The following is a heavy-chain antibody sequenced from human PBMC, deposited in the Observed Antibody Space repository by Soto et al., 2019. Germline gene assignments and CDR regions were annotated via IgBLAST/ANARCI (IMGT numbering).Heavy chain of an antibody. J-gene: IGHJ6*02. D-gene: IGHD3-10*01. V-gene: IGHV1-69*13. Sequence: SVKVSCKASGGTFSSYAINWVRQAPGQGLEWMGGIIRIFGTPDYAQRLQGRVTITADESTSTAYMELSSLRSEDTAVYYCARQGSNEYYYYGMDVWGQGTTVTVS. CDR1: GGTFSSYA. CDR2: IIRIFGTP. CDR3: ARQGSNEYYYYGMDV.